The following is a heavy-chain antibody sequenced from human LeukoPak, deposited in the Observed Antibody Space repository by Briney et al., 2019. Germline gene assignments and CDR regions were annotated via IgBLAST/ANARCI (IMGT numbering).Heavy chain of an antibody. J-gene: IGHJ4*02. Sequence: WGSLRLSCAASGFTFNTYTMNWVRQAPGKGLEWVSAISGSGGSTYYADSVKGRFTISRDNSKNTLYLQMNSLRAEDTAVYYCAKNYYGSGNRAYFDYWGQGTLVTVSS. CDR2: ISGSGGST. CDR1: GFTFNTYT. V-gene: IGHV3-23*01. D-gene: IGHD3-10*01. CDR3: AKNYYGSGNRAYFDY.